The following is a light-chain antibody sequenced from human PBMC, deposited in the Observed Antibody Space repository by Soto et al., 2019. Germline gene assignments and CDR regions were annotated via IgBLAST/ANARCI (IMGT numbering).Light chain of an antibody. Sequence: DIQMTQSPSSLSASVGDRVTITCRASQSISKYLSWFQQKPGKAPKLLIYATSSLQSGVPSRFSGSGSGTDFPLTISSLQPEDFANYYCQQSASTPPWTFGQGTKVEIK. CDR1: QSISKY. V-gene: IGKV1-39*01. CDR3: QQSASTPPWT. CDR2: ATS. J-gene: IGKJ1*01.